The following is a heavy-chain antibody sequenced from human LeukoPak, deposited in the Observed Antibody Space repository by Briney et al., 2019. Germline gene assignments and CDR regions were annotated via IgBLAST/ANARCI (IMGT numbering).Heavy chain of an antibody. V-gene: IGHV4-39*01. Sequence: SETLSLTCTVSGGPVSSSSHYWGWIRQPPGKGLEWIGCIHYSGSTCYNPSLQSRLTISVDTSKSQFSLELNSVTAADTAVYYCARLSVGLPADYWGQGTLVTVSS. D-gene: IGHD1-26*01. CDR3: ARLSVGLPADY. CDR1: GGPVSSSSHY. J-gene: IGHJ4*02. CDR2: IHYSGST.